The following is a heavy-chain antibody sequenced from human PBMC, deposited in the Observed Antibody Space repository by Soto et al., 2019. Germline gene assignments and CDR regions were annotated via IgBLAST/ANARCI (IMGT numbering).Heavy chain of an antibody. J-gene: IGHJ4*02. Sequence: GESLKISCKGSGYSFTSYWIGWVRQMPGKGLEWMGIIYPGDSDTRYSPSFQGQVTISADKSISTAYLQWSSLKASDTAMYYCARVIYQGRVPRYLEYWGQGTLVTVSS. CDR1: GYSFTSYW. CDR2: IYPGDSDT. V-gene: IGHV5-51*01. CDR3: ARVIYQGRVPRYLEY. D-gene: IGHD2-2*01.